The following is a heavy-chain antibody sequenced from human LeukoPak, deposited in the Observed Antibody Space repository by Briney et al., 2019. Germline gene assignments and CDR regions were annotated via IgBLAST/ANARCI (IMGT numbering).Heavy chain of an antibody. CDR2: ISAYNGNT. Sequence: ASVRVSCKASGYTFTSYGISWVRQAPGQGVEWMGWISAYNGNTNYAQKLQGRVTMTTGTSTSTAYMELRSLRSDDTAVYYCARDLRYCSSTSCYPSDYWGQGTLVTVSS. V-gene: IGHV1-18*01. CDR3: ARDLRYCSSTSCYPSDY. J-gene: IGHJ4*02. D-gene: IGHD2-2*01. CDR1: GYTFTSYG.